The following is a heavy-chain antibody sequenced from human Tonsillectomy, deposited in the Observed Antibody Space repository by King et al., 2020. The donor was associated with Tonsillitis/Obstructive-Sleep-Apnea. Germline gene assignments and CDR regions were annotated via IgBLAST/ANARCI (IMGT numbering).Heavy chain of an antibody. J-gene: IGHJ4*02. V-gene: IGHV1-46*01. CDR2: INPNGGST. Sequence: HVQLVQSGAEVKRPGASVKVSCKASGYTFTSYYMHWVRQAPGQGLEWMGIINPNGGSTSYEQKFQGRVTMTSDTSTSIVYMDLSSLSSEDTAVDYCARVRGQANDNRSSWGFDYWGQGTLVTVSS. CDR3: ARVRGQANDNRSSWGFDY. D-gene: IGHD6-6*01. CDR1: GYTFTSYY.